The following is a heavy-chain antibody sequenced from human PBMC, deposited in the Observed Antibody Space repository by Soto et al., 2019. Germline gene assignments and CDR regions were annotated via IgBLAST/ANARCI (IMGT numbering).Heavy chain of an antibody. V-gene: IGHV3-66*01. J-gene: IGHJ6*02. Sequence: PGGSLRLSCAASGFDASVNYMTWVRQGPGKGLQWVSVINNAGTTFYADSEKGRFTLSRDNSKNTVFLQMNSLRVEDTAMYYCVRENYYYGMDVWGQGTAVTVSS. CDR1: GFDASVNY. CDR2: INNAGTT. CDR3: VRENYYYGMDV.